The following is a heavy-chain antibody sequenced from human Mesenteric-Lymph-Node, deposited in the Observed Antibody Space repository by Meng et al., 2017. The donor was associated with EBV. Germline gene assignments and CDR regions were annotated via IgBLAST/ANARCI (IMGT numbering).Heavy chain of an antibody. D-gene: IGHD3-22*01. J-gene: IGHJ5*02. Sequence: QLQLQESGSGLVKPSQTLSLTCAVSGGSISSGGYSWSWIRQPPGKGLEWIGYIYHSGSTYYNPSLKSRVTISVDRSKNQFSLKLSSVTAADTAVYYCARLDSSGYYTGWFDPWGQGTLVTVSS. CDR1: GGSISSGGYS. CDR3: ARLDSSGYYTGWFDP. V-gene: IGHV4-30-2*01. CDR2: IYHSGST.